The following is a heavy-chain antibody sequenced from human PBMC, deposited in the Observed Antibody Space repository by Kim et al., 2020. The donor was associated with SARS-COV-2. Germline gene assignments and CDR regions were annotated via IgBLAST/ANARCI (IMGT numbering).Heavy chain of an antibody. Sequence: AQEFQGRVTITADKSTSTAYMELSSLRSEDTAVYYCARARSSTYYYYGMDVWGQGTTVTVSS. J-gene: IGHJ6*02. CDR3: ARARSSTYYYYGMDV. V-gene: IGHV1-69*04. D-gene: IGHD3-10*01.